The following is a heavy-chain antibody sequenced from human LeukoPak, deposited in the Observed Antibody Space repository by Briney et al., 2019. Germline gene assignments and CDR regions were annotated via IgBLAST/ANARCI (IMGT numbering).Heavy chain of an antibody. CDR1: GLTFSGAS. V-gene: IGHV3-21*01. D-gene: IGHD3-10*01. CDR2: ISSSSEYI. Sequence: GGSLRLSCVVSGLTFSGASMAWVRQAPGKGLEWVASISSSSEYIFQKDSLKGRFTISRDNAKNSVFLELNNLRAEDTAIYYCAGGRGKRITMFRVFDCWGQGVLVTVSS. J-gene: IGHJ4*02. CDR3: AGGRGKRITMFRVFDC.